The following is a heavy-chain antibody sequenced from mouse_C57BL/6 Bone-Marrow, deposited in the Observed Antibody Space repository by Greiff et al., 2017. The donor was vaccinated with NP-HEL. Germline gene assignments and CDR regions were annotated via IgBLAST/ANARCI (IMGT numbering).Heavy chain of an antibody. Sequence: DVKLQESGGGLVQPGESLKLSCESNEYEFPSHDMSWVRKTPEKRLELVAAINSDGGSTYYPDTMERRFIISRDNTKKTLYLQMSSLRSEDTALYYCARRGLRQYYFDYWGQGTTLTVSS. CDR2: INSDGGST. CDR1: EYEFPSHD. V-gene: IGHV5-2*03. D-gene: IGHD2-4*01. CDR3: ARRGLRQYYFDY. J-gene: IGHJ2*01.